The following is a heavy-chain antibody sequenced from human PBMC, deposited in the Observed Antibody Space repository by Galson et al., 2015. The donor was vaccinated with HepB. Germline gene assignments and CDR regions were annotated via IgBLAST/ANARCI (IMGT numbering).Heavy chain of an antibody. CDR3: AKGTTNIDY. V-gene: IGHV3-23*01. Sequence: SLRLSCAASGFIFSRYGMSWVRQAPGKGLEWVSAIGVSSSNTDYADSAKGRFTFSGDNSKNTLFLQMNNLRVDDTAVYYCAKGTTNIDYWGQVSLVTVAS. J-gene: IGHJ4*02. D-gene: IGHD1-1*01. CDR1: GFIFSRYG. CDR2: IGVSSSNT.